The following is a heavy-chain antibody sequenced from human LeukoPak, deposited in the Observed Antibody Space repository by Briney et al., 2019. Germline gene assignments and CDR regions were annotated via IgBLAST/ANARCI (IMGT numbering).Heavy chain of an antibody. Sequence: ASVKVSCKASGYTFTSYYMHWVRQAPGQGLEWMGIINPSGGSTSYAQKFQGRVTMTRDMSTSTVYMELSSLRSEDTAVYYCARDYYGSGSRGTYYYYYMDVWGKGTTVTVSS. D-gene: IGHD3-10*01. J-gene: IGHJ6*03. CDR2: INPSGGST. V-gene: IGHV1-46*01. CDR3: ARDYYGSGSRGTYYYYYMDV. CDR1: GYTFTSYY.